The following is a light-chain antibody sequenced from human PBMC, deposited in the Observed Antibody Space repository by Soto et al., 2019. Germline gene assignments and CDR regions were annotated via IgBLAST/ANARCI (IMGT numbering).Light chain of an antibody. V-gene: IGKV3-20*01. Sequence: EIVLTQSPGTLSLSPGERATLSCRASQSVSSSYLAWYQQKPGQAPRLLIYGASSRATGIPDRFSGSGSGTDFTLTISRLEPEDFAMYYCHQYGSSSWTFGQGTKVEIK. CDR1: QSVSSSY. J-gene: IGKJ1*01. CDR3: HQYGSSSWT. CDR2: GAS.